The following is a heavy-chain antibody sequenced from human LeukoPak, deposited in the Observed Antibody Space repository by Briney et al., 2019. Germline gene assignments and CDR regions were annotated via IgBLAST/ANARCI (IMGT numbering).Heavy chain of an antibody. CDR3: ARGEHSSFDY. CDR1: GFTVSTNY. V-gene: IGHV3-66*01. J-gene: IGHJ4*02. CDR2: VYSGGSP. Sequence: GGSLRLSCAASGFTVSTNYMSWVRQAPGKGLEWVSVVYSGGSPYYADSVKGRFTISRDNAKNSLYLQMNSLRAEDTAVYYCARGEHSSFDYWGQGTLVTVSS. D-gene: IGHD1/OR15-1a*01.